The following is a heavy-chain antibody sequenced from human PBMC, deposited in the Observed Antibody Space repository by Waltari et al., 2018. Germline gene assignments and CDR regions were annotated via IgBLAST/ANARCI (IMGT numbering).Heavy chain of an antibody. CDR3: ARAGGFWSGYPGMDV. D-gene: IGHD3-3*01. V-gene: IGHV1-69*01. J-gene: IGHJ6*02. CDR1: GGPFNRYA. CDR2: IIRIFGTA. Sequence: QVQLVQSGAEVKKPGSSVKVPCKASGGPFNRYAHSWVRQATGQGLEWMGGIIRIFGTANYAQKFQGRVTITADESTSTAYMELSSLRSEDTAVYYCARAGGFWSGYPGMDVWGQGTTVTVSS.